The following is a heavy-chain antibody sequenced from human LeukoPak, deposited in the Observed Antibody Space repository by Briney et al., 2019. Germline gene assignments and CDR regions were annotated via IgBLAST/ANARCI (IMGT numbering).Heavy chain of an antibody. CDR3: AKDRLRSSWFSFDY. D-gene: IGHD6-19*01. J-gene: IGHJ4*02. V-gene: IGHV3-23*01. CDR2: ISGSGVNS. Sequence: PGGSLRLSCAASGFTFSSYAMSWVRQTPGKGLEWVSAISGSGVNSYYAQFVKGRFIISRDNSKNTVYLQMNSLRAEDTAVYYCAKDRLRSSWFSFDYWGQGTLVTVSS. CDR1: GFTFSSYA.